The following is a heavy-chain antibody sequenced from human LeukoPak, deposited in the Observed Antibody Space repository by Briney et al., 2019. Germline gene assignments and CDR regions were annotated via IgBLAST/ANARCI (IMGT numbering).Heavy chain of an antibody. CDR3: AKDTTSITPYYYMDV. D-gene: IGHD1-14*01. J-gene: IGHJ6*03. V-gene: IGHV3-30*18. Sequence: PGGSLRLSCAASGYTFGDYGMSWVRQAPGKGLEWVAVISYDGSNKYDADSVKGRFTISRDNSKNTLYLQMNSLRAEDTAVYYCAKDTTSITPYYYMDVWGKGTTVTVSS. CDR2: ISYDGSNK. CDR1: GYTFGDYG.